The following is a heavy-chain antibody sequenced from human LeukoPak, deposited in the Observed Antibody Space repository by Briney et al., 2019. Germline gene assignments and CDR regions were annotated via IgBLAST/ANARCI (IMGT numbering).Heavy chain of an antibody. V-gene: IGHV3-23*01. CDR2: ISGSGGST. Sequence: TGGSLRLSCAASGFTFSSYAMSWVRQAPGKGLEWVSAISGSGGSTYYADSVKGRFTISRDNSKNTLYLQMNSLRAEDTAVYYCAKGGYSYGHRDYWGQGTLVTVSS. CDR3: AKGGYSYGHRDY. J-gene: IGHJ4*02. D-gene: IGHD5-18*01. CDR1: GFTFSSYA.